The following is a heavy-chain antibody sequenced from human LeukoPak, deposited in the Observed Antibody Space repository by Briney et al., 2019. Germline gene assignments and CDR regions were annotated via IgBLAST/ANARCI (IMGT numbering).Heavy chain of an antibody. Sequence: PGGSLRLSCAASGFTFSSYAMSWVRQAPGKGLEWVSAISGSGGSTYYADSVKGRFTISRDNPKNTLYLQMNSLRAEDTAVYYCAREVTGTSYFDYWGQGTLVTVSS. V-gene: IGHV3-23*01. CDR1: GFTFSSYA. CDR2: ISGSGGST. J-gene: IGHJ4*02. D-gene: IGHD2-21*02. CDR3: AREVTGTSYFDY.